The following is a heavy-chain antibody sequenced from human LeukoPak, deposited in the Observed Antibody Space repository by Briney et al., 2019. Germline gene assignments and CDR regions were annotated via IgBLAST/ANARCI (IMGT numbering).Heavy chain of an antibody. CDR2: ISSSGSTI. CDR1: GFTFSDYY. CDR3: ARSIPAGNRR. V-gene: IGHV3-11*01. D-gene: IGHD2-2*01. Sequence: GVSLRLSCAASGFTFSDYYMSWIRQAPGKGLEWVSYISSSGSTIDYADSVKGRFTISRDSAKNSLYLQMNSLRAEDTAVYYCARSIPAGNRRWGQGTLVTVSS. J-gene: IGHJ4*02.